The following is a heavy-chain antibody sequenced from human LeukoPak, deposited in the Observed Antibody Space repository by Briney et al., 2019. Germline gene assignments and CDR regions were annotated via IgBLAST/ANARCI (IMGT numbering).Heavy chain of an antibody. J-gene: IGHJ4*02. CDR3: ARHGAPGSFDY. CDR2: IYYSGST. D-gene: IGHD3-10*01. Sequence: PSETLSLTCTVSGVSISSYDWSWIRQPPGKGLEWIGYIYYSGSTNYNPSLKSRVTISVDTSKNQFSLKLSSVTAADTAVYYCARHGAPGSFDYWGQGTLVTVSS. V-gene: IGHV4-59*08. CDR1: GVSISSYD.